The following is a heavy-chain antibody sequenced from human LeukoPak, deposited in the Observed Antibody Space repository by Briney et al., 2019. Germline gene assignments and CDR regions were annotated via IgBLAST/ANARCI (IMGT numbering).Heavy chain of an antibody. Sequence: PGGSLRLSCAASGFTFSSAWMNWVRQAPGKGLEWVSVIYSGGSTYYADSVKGRFTISRDNSKNTLYLQMNSLRAEDTAVYYCARDGDCSSTSCHTHFDYWGQGTLVTVSS. CDR2: IYSGGST. V-gene: IGHV3-53*01. J-gene: IGHJ4*02. CDR1: GFTFSSAW. D-gene: IGHD2-2*01. CDR3: ARDGDCSSTSCHTHFDY.